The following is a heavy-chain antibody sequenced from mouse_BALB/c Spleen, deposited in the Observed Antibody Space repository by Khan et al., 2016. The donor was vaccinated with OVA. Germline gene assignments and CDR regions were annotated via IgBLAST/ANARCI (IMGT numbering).Heavy chain of an antibody. J-gene: IGHJ4*01. CDR2: IGPGSSNA. Sequence: DLVKPGASVKLSCKASGYTFTSYWINWIKQRPGQGLEWIGRIGPGSSNAYYNDMFKDKATLTVDTSSNTAHIQLSSLSSEASAVYFCARENSYGRSCYAMTYWGQGTSVTVSA. CDR1: GYTFTSYW. D-gene: IGHD1-1*01. CDR3: ARENSYGRSCYAMTY. V-gene: IGHV1S41*01.